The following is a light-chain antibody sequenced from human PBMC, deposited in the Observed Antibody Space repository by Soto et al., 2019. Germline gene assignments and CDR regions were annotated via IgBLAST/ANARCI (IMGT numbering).Light chain of an antibody. CDR2: GAS. V-gene: IGKV3-20*01. Sequence: IVLTQSPAILALSPGERATLSCRASQSVSSSYLAWYQQKPGQAPRLLIYGASSRATGIPDRFSGSGSGTDFTLTISRLEPEDFAVYYCQQYGSSPPWTFGQGTKVDIK. J-gene: IGKJ1*01. CDR1: QSVSSSY. CDR3: QQYGSSPPWT.